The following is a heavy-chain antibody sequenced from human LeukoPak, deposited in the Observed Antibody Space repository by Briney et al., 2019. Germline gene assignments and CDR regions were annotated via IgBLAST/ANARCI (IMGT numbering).Heavy chain of an antibody. CDR1: GFTFGSYA. D-gene: IGHD2-2*01. V-gene: IGHV3-23*01. J-gene: IGHJ5*02. CDR3: AKGLRDIVVVPAAMLHWFDP. Sequence: GRSLRLSCAASGFTFGSYAMSWVRQAPGKGLEWVSAISGSGGSTYYADSVKGRFTISRDNSKNTLYLQMNSLRAEDTAVYYCAKGLRDIVVVPAAMLHWFDPWGQGTLVTVSS. CDR2: ISGSGGST.